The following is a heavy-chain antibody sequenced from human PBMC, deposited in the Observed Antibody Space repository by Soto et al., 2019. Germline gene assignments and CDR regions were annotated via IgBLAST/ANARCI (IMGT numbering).Heavy chain of an antibody. J-gene: IGHJ3*02. D-gene: IGHD6-6*01. CDR1: GFTFSSYA. V-gene: IGHV3-23*01. CDR3: ARPPYSSSSGDAFDI. CDR2: ISGSGGTI. Sequence: GGSLRLSCAASGFTFSSYAMSWVRQATGKGLEWVSAISGSGGTIYYADSVKGRFTISRDNAKNSLYLQMNSLRDEDTAVYYCARPPYSSSSGDAFDIWGQGTMVTVSS.